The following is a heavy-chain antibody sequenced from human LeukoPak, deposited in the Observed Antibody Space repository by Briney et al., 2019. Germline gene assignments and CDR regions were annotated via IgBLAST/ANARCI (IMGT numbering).Heavy chain of an antibody. CDR3: AKEDYSSSWYALDY. Sequence: AGGSLRLSCAASGFTFDDYAIYWVRQGPGKGLEWVSLISGDGGSIYYADSVKGRFTISRDNSKNSLYLQMNSLRTEDTALYYCAKEDYSSSWYALDYWGQGTLATVSS. D-gene: IGHD6-13*01. J-gene: IGHJ4*02. CDR2: ISGDGGSI. CDR1: GFTFDDYA. V-gene: IGHV3-43*02.